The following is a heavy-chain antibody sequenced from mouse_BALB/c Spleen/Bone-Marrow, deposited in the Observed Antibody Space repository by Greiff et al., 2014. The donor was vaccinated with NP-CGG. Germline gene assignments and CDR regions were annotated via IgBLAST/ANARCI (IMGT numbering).Heavy chain of an antibody. J-gene: IGHJ2*01. CDR1: GYAFTNYN. CDR2: NDPYSGGT. D-gene: IGHD1-1*01. V-gene: IGHV1S135*01. Sequence: EVKLMESGPGLVKPGASVKVSCKASGYAFTNYNMYWVKQSHGKSLEWIGYNDPYSGGTNYNQKFKGKATLTVDKSSSTAYMHLNSLTSEDPAVYYCARLGTTAVPDYWGQGTTLTVSS. CDR3: ARLGTTAVPDY.